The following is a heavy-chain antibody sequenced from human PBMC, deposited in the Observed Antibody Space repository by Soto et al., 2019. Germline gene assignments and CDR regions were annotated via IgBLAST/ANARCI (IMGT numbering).Heavy chain of an antibody. D-gene: IGHD3-3*01. J-gene: IGHJ6*02. CDR1: GYSFTSYW. CDR2: IYPGDSDT. Sequence: HGESLKISCKGSGYSFTSYWIGWVRQMPGKGLEWMGIIYPGDSDTRYSPSFQGQVTISADKSISTAYLQWSSLKASDTAMYYCARLWGGDDFWSGITPDYYGMDVWGQGTTVTVSS. V-gene: IGHV5-51*01. CDR3: ARLWGGDDFWSGITPDYYGMDV.